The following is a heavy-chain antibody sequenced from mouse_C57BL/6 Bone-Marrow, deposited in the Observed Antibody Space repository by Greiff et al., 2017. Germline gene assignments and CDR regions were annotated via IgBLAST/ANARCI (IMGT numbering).Heavy chain of an antibody. D-gene: IGHD1-1*01. Sequence: QVQLKQPGAELVMPGASVKLSCKASGYTFTSYWMHWVKQRPGQGLGWIGEIDPSDSYTNYNQKFKGKSTLTVDKSSRTAYMQRSSLTSEDSAVYYCARDGSSYDYAMDYWGQGTSVTVSS. CDR2: IDPSDSYT. CDR1: GYTFTSYW. V-gene: IGHV1-69*01. J-gene: IGHJ4*01. CDR3: ARDGSSYDYAMDY.